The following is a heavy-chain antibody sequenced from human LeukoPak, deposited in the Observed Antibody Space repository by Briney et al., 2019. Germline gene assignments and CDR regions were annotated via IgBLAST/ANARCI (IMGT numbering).Heavy chain of an antibody. J-gene: IGHJ3*02. CDR2: INPNSGGT. D-gene: IGHD2-15*01. Sequence: ASVKVSCKASGYTFTGYYMHWVRQAPGQGLEWMGWINPNSGGTNYAQKFQGRVTMTRDTSISTAYMELSRLRSDDTAVYYCASGSEYCSGGSCYSSDDAFDIWGQGTMVTVSS. CDR3: ASGSEYCSGGSCYSSDDAFDI. CDR1: GYTFTGYY. V-gene: IGHV1-2*02.